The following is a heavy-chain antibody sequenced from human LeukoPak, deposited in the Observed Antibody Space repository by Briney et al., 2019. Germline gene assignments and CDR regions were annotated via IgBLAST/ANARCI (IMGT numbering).Heavy chain of an antibody. V-gene: IGHV4-34*01. CDR1: GGSFSGYY. D-gene: IGHD2/OR15-2a*01. Sequence: PSETLSLTCAVYGGSFSGYYWSWIRQPPGKGLEWIGEINHSGSTNYNPSLKSRVTISVDTSKNQFSLKLSSVTAADTAVYYCARRPFYADYFDYWGQGTLVTVSS. J-gene: IGHJ4*02. CDR2: INHSGST. CDR3: ARRPFYADYFDY.